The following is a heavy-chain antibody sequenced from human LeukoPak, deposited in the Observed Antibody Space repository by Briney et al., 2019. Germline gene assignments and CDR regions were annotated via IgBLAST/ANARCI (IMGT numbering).Heavy chain of an antibody. CDR3: ARVRGSYYYYYYMDV. J-gene: IGHJ6*03. CDR1: GGTFSSYA. D-gene: IGHD1-26*01. Sequence: ASVKVPCKASGGTFSSYAISWVRQAPGQGLEWMGGIIPIFGTANYAQKFQGRVTITADKSTSTAYMELSSLRSEDTAVYYCARVRGSYYYYYYMDVWGKGTTVTVSS. CDR2: IIPIFGTA. V-gene: IGHV1-69*06.